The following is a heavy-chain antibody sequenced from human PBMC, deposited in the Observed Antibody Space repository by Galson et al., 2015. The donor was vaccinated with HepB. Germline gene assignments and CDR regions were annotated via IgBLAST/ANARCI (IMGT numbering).Heavy chain of an antibody. CDR2: IRYDGSNK. D-gene: IGHD1-26*01. CDR3: AKDPYPFSSLGATVDY. V-gene: IGHV3-30*02. CDR1: GFTFSSYG. Sequence: SLRLSCAASGFTFSSYGMHWVRQAPGKGLEWVAFIRYDGSNKYYADSVKGRFTISRVNSKNTLYLQMNSLRAEDTAVYYCAKDPYPFSSLGATVDYWGQGTLVTVSS. J-gene: IGHJ4*02.